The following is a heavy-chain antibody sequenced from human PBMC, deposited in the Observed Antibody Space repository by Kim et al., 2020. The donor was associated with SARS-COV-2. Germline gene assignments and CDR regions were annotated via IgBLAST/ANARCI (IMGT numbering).Heavy chain of an antibody. V-gene: IGHV3-9*01. CDR1: GFTFDDYA. CDR2: ISWNSGSI. J-gene: IGHJ4*02. D-gene: IGHD6-13*01. CDR3: AKDIDRSSRVPAY. Sequence: GGSLRLSCAASGFTFDDYAMHWVRQAPGKGLEWVSGISWNSGSIGYADSVKGRFTISRDNAKNSLYLQMNSLRAEDTALYYCAKDIDRSSRVPAYWGQGTLVTVSS.